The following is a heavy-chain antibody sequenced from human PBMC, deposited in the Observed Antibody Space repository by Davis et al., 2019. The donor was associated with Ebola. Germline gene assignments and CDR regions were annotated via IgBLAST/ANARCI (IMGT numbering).Heavy chain of an antibody. CDR2: INHSGST. D-gene: IGHD2-21*02. CDR3: ARDSEVTAIGLYWYFDL. Sequence: SETLSLTCAVYGGSFSGYYWSWIRQPPGKGLEWIGEINHSGSTNYNPSLKSRVTISVDTSKNQFSLKLSSVTAADTAVYYCARDSEVTAIGLYWYFDLWGRGTLVTVSS. V-gene: IGHV4-34*01. CDR1: GGSFSGYY. J-gene: IGHJ2*01.